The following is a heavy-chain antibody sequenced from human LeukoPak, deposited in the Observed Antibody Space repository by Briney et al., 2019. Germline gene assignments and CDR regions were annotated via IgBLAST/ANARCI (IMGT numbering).Heavy chain of an antibody. V-gene: IGHV4-59*01. CDR1: GGSISSYY. J-gene: IGHJ6*02. Sequence: SETLSLTCTVSGGSISSYYWSWIRQPPGRGLEWIGYIYYSGSTNYNPSLKSRVTISVDTSKNQFSLKLSSVTAADTAVYYCARVRGSSSWSYYYYGMDVWGQGTTVTVSS. CDR2: IYYSGST. CDR3: ARVRGSSSWSYYYYGMDV. D-gene: IGHD6-13*01.